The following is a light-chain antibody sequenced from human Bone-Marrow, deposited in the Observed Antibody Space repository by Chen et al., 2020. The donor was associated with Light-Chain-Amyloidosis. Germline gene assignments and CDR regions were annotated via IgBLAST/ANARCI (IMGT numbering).Light chain of an antibody. CDR2: EVS. V-gene: IGLV2-23*02. J-gene: IGLJ1*01. CDR1: SSDVGSYNL. CDR3: CSYAGSSSDV. Sequence: QSALTQPASVSGSPGQSLTISCTGTSSDVGSYNLVSWYQQHPGKAPKLIIYEVSKRPSGVSNRGSGSKSGNTASLTIAGLQAEAEADYYCCSYAGSSSDVFGTGTKVTVL.